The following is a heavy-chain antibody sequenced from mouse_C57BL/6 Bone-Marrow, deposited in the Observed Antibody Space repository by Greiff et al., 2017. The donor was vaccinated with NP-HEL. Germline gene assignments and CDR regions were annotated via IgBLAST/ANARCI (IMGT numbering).Heavy chain of an antibody. V-gene: IGHV5-12*01. CDR3: ASAIYYYGSSSPPWFAY. D-gene: IGHD1-1*01. CDR1: GFTFSDYY. CDR2: ISNGGGST. J-gene: IGHJ3*01. Sequence: DVKLVESGGGLVQPGGSLKLSCAASGFTFSDYYMYWVRQTPEKRLAWVAYISNGGGSTYYPDTVKGRFNISRDNAKNTLYLQMSRLKSEDTAMYYCASAIYYYGSSSPPWFAYWGQGTLVTVSA.